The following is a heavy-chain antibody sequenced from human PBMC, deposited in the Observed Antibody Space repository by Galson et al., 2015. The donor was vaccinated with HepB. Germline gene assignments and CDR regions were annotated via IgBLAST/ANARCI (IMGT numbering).Heavy chain of an antibody. CDR1: GFTFSTYW. D-gene: IGHD2-21*01. J-gene: IGHJ5*02. V-gene: IGHV3-7*04. CDR3: TRGFISGP. Sequence: SLRLSCAASGFTFSTYWMNWVRQAPGKGLEWVANIKQDGSEKYYVDSVKGRFTISRDNAKNSLHLQMNSLRAEDTAVYYCTRGFISGPWGQGTLVTVSS. CDR2: IKQDGSEK.